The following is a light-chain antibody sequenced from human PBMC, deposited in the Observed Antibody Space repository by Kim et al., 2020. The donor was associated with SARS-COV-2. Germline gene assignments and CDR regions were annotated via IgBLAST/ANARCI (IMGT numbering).Light chain of an antibody. J-gene: IGLJ2*01. CDR1: SGHSSYV. V-gene: IGLV4-69*02. CDR3: QTWSTGIRV. Sequence: QPVLTQSPSASASLGASVKLTCTLSSGHSSYVIAWHQQQPEKGPRFLMKLNSDGSHSKGDGIPDRFSGSSSGAERYLTISSLQSEDEADYYCQTWSTGIRVFGGGTKLTVL. CDR2: LNSDGSH.